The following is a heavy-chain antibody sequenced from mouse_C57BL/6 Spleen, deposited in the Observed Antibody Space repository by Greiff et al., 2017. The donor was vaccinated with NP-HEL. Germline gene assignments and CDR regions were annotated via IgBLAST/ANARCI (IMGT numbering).Heavy chain of an antibody. J-gene: IGHJ2*01. CDR3: ARGELGPYYFGY. Sequence: QVQLQQSGAELARPGASVKLSCKASGYTFTSYGISWVKQRTGQGLEWIGEIYPRSGNTYYNEKFKGKATLTADKSSSTAYMELRSLTSEDSAVYFCARGELGPYYFGYWGQGTTLTVSS. D-gene: IGHD4-1*01. CDR2: IYPRSGNT. V-gene: IGHV1-81*01. CDR1: GYTFTSYG.